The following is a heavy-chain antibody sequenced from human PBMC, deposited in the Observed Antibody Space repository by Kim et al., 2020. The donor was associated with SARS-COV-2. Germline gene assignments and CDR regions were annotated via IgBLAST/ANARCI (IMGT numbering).Heavy chain of an antibody. V-gene: IGHV3-48*02. CDR2: ISSSSSTI. Sequence: GGSLRLSCAASGFTFSSYSMNWVRQAPGKGLEWVSYISSSSSTIYYADSVKGRFTISRDNAKNSLYLQMNSLRDEDTAVYYCARDRYCSSTSCRGYFQHWGQGTLVTVSS. CDR3: ARDRYCSSTSCRGYFQH. J-gene: IGHJ1*01. D-gene: IGHD2-2*01. CDR1: GFTFSSYS.